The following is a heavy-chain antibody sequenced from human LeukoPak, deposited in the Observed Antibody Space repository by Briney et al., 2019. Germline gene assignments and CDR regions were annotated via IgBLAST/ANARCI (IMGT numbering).Heavy chain of an antibody. CDR1: GGSISSNTYY. CDR2: INHSGST. D-gene: IGHD6-19*01. Sequence: SETLSLTCAVSGGSISSNTYYWGWIRQPPGKGLEWIGEINHSGSTNYNPSLKSRVTISVDTSKNQFSLKLSSVTAADTAVYYCARGRYSSGWYAPYYFDYWGQGTLVTVSS. V-gene: IGHV4-39*07. CDR3: ARGRYSSGWYAPYYFDY. J-gene: IGHJ4*02.